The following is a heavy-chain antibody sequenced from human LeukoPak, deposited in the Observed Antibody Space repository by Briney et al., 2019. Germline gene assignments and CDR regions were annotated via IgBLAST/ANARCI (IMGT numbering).Heavy chain of an antibody. CDR2: ISAYNGNT. V-gene: IGHV1-18*01. D-gene: IGHD6-19*01. CDR1: GYTFTSYG. Sequence: GASVKVSCKASGYTFTSYGISWVRQAPGQGLEWMGWISAYNGNTNYAQKLQGRVTMTTDTSTSTAYMELRSLRSDDTAVYYCARDRWFVAVAGEDDYWGQGTLVTVSS. CDR3: ARDRWFVAVAGEDDY. J-gene: IGHJ4*02.